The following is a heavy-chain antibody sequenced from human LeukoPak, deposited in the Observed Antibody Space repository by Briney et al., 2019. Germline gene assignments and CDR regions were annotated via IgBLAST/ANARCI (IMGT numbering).Heavy chain of an antibody. Sequence: QPGGSLRLSCAASGFTFSSYAMTWVRQAPGKGLEWVSSISNSGTNTYYADSVRGRFTISRDTSKNTLYLHMTSLRAQDTTVYYCAKAVTTGRAEQHWGQGTLVTVSS. J-gene: IGHJ4*02. CDR2: ISNSGTNT. CDR3: AKAVTTGRAEQH. V-gene: IGHV3-23*01. D-gene: IGHD4-17*01. CDR1: GFTFSSYA.